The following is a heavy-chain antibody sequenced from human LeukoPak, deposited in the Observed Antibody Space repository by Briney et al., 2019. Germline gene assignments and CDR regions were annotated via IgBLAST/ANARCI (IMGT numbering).Heavy chain of an antibody. CDR1: GFXVSTVY. V-gene: IGHV3-53*01. CDR2: IYGGPTA. J-gene: IGHJ3*02. D-gene: IGHD7-27*01. CDR3: AREIGQLGGAFDI. Sequence: GGSLRLSCAASGFXVSTVYMTWVRQAPGKGLKWVSVIYGGPTAFYADSVKDRFTISRDNPKNTLNLQMNSLRAEDTAVYYCAREIGQLGGAFDIWGQGTMVTVSS.